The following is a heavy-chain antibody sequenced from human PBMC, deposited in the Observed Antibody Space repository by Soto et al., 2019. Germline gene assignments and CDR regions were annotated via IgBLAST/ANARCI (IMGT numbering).Heavy chain of an antibody. V-gene: IGHV1-2*04. J-gene: IGHJ3*02. D-gene: IGHD2-15*01. CDR2: INPNSGGT. CDR1: GYTFTGYY. CDR3: ARYCSGGSCYAGDAFDI. Sequence: GASVKVSCKASGYTFTGYYRHWVRQAPGQGLEWMGWINPNSGGTNYAQKFQGWVTMTRDTSISTAYMELSRLRSDDTAVYYCARYCSGGSCYAGDAFDIWGQGTMVTVSS.